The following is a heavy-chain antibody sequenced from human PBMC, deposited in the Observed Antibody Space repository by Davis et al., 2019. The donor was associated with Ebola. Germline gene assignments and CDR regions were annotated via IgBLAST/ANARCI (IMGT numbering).Heavy chain of an antibody. CDR2: IITILGIA. V-gene: IGHV1-69*04. J-gene: IGHJ4*02. CDR3: ARVPLLGSGWDYHLDY. CDR1: AGTFSSYA. Sequence: SALISCNASAGTFSSYAISCVRHAPGQGLKWMGRIITILGIANYAQKFQGRVTITADKSTSTAYMEVRSRRSDDTAVYSWARVPLLGSGWDYHLDYWGQGTLVTVSS. D-gene: IGHD6-19*01.